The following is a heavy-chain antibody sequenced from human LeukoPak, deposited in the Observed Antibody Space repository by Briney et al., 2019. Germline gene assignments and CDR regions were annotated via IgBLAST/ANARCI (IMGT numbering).Heavy chain of an antibody. D-gene: IGHD6-13*01. J-gene: IGHJ4*02. V-gene: IGHV4-39*07. CDR1: GGSISSSSYY. Sequence: SETLSLTCTVSGGSISSSSYYWGCIRQPPGKGLECIGSIYYSGSTYYNPSLKSRVTISVDTSKNQFSLKLSSVTAADTAVYYCAVIAAAGTIDYWGQGTLVTVSS. CDR3: AVIAAAGTIDY. CDR2: IYYSGST.